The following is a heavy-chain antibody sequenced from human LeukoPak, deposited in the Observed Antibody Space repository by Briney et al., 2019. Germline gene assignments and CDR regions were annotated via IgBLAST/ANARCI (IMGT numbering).Heavy chain of an antibody. Sequence: SSETLSLTCAVYGGSFSGYYWSWIRQPPGKGLEWIGEINHSGSTNYNPSLKSRVTISVDTSKNQFSLKLSSVTAADTAVYYCARGPKYYYGSGSFFSWGQGTLVTVSS. J-gene: IGHJ4*02. V-gene: IGHV4-34*01. CDR2: INHSGST. CDR3: ARGPKYYYGSGSFFS. D-gene: IGHD3-10*01. CDR1: GGSFSGYY.